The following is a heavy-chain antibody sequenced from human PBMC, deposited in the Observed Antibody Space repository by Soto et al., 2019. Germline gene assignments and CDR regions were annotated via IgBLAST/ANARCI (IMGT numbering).Heavy chain of an antibody. D-gene: IGHD4-17*01. CDR1: GFTFSSYA. V-gene: IGHV3-23*01. CDR3: AKDWLVYDYGDSGDAFDI. Sequence: PGGSLRLSCAASGFTFSSYAMSWVRQAPGKGLEWVSAISGSGGSTYYADSVKGRFTISRDNSKNTLYLQMNSLRAEDTAVYYCAKDWLVYDYGDSGDAFDIWGQGTMVTVSS. CDR2: ISGSGGST. J-gene: IGHJ3*02.